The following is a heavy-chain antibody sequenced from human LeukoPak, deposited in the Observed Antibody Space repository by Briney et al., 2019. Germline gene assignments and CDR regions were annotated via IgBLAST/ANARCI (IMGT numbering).Heavy chain of an antibody. D-gene: IGHD5-12*01. CDR3: ARGTVYSGYDWGYYYYMDV. CDR1: GFTFSSYW. CDR2: INSDGSST. Sequence: GGSLRLSCAASGFTFSSYWMHWVRQAPGKGLVWVSRINSDGSSTSYADSVKGRFTISRDNAKNTLYLQMNSLGAEDTAVYYCARGTVYSGYDWGYYYYMDVWGKGTTVTVSS. J-gene: IGHJ6*03. V-gene: IGHV3-74*01.